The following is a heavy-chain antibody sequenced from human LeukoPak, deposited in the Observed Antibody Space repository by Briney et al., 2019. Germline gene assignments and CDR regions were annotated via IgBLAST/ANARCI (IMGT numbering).Heavy chain of an antibody. J-gene: IGHJ4*02. Sequence: GESLKISCKGSGYSFTNFWIGWVRQMPGKGLEWMGIIYPSDSDTRYSPSFQGQVTISADKSISTAYLQWSSLKASDTAIYYCARLNGPKYSSGWLYYFDDWGQGTLVTVSS. CDR2: IYPSDSDT. CDR3: ARLNGPKYSSGWLYYFDD. D-gene: IGHD6-19*01. CDR1: GYSFTNFW. V-gene: IGHV5-51*01.